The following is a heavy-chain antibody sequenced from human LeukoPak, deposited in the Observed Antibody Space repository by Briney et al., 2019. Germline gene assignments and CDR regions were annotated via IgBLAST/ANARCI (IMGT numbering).Heavy chain of an antibody. Sequence: PGGSLRLSCAASGFTFSIYAMSWVRQAPGKGLEWVSTISNSGGNTYYADSVKGRFTISRDNPKNTLYLQMSSLRAEDTAVYYCANWYYYDSSGSLGDFWGQGTLVTVSS. CDR2: ISNSGGNT. CDR3: ANWYYYDSSGSLGDF. CDR1: GFTFSIYA. J-gene: IGHJ4*02. V-gene: IGHV3-23*01. D-gene: IGHD3-22*01.